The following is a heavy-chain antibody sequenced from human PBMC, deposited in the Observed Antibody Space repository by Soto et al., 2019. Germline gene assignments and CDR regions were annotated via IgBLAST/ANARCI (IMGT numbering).Heavy chain of an antibody. CDR1: VFTFSNYG. V-gene: IGHV3-33*01. J-gene: IGHJ4*02. Sequence: VRSLRLSCATSVFTFSNYGIHCVRQSPGKWLEWVAVKWFFASGGNEYYADSVKGRFAISRDDSKQTAYLETKSLRAEDTAVYYCGRVPYRGPPYYLDLWGQRT. CDR3: GRVPYRGPPYYLDL. CDR2: KWFFASGGNE. D-gene: IGHD1-26*01.